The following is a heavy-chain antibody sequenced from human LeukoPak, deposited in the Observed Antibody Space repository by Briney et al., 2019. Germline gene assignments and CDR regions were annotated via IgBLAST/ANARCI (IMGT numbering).Heavy chain of an antibody. CDR3: AHPTEYSSSWYGNWFDP. CDR2: ISPSGDIL. CDR1: GFTFSSHG. D-gene: IGHD6-13*01. Sequence: PGGSLRLSCAASGFTFSSHGMNWVRQAPGKGLEWVSGISPSGDILYYADSVKGQFTISRDNSKNTVYLQMNSLRAEDTAVYYCAHPTEYSSSWYGNWFDPWGQGTLVTVSS. V-gene: IGHV3-23*01. J-gene: IGHJ5*02.